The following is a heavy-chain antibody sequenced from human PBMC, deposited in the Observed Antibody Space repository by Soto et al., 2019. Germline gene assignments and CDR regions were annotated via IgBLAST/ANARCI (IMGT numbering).Heavy chain of an antibody. CDR3: ARHRSIAAAGVRY. CDR1: GGSISRSSYY. Sequence: QLQLQESGPGLVKPSETLSLTCTVSGGSISRSSYYWGWIRQPPGKGLEWIGSIYYSGSTYYNPSLKSRVTISVDSSKNQFSLKLSSVTAADTAVYYCARHRSIAAAGVRYWGQGTLVTVSS. J-gene: IGHJ1*01. CDR2: IYYSGST. V-gene: IGHV4-39*01. D-gene: IGHD6-13*01.